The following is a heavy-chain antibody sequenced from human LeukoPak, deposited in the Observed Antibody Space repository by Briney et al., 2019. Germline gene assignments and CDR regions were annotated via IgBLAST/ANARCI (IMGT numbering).Heavy chain of an antibody. V-gene: IGHV4-38-2*01. J-gene: IGHJ4*02. CDR1: GYSISNTHY. Sequence: PSETLSLTCAVSGYSISNTHYWGWIRQPPGKGLEWIGSIYNSGGTHYNPSLKSRVTISVDTSMNQFSLKLSSVTAAGTAVYYCARNSSGIHFDYWGRGTLVTVSS. CDR2: IYNSGGT. CDR3: ARNSSGIHFDY. D-gene: IGHD3-22*01.